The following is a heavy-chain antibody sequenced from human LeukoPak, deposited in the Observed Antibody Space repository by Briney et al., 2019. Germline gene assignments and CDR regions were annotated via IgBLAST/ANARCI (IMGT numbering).Heavy chain of an antibody. CDR2: IKQDGSEK. CDR1: GFTFSSYW. J-gene: IGHJ3*02. CDR3: ARGRFRIAAAGMTKWGAFDI. Sequence: GGSLRLSCAASGFTFSSYWMSWVRQAPGKGLEWVANIKQDGSEKYYVDSVKGRFTISRDNAKNSLYLQMNSLRAEDTAVYYCARGRFRIAAAGMTKWGAFDIWGQGTMVTVSS. V-gene: IGHV3-7*01. D-gene: IGHD6-13*01.